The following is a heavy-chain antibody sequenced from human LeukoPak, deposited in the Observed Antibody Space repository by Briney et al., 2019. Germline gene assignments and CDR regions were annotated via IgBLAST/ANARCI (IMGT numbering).Heavy chain of an antibody. CDR2: ITSSSSYI. V-gene: IGHV3-21*01. Sequence: PGGSLRLSCAASGFTFSSYSMNWVRQAPGKGLEWVISITSSSSYIYYADSVKGRFTISRDNAKNSLYLQMNSLRAEDTAVYYCARDLGKDIVVVPAAIGFDYWGQGTLVTVSS. CDR3: ARDLGKDIVVVPAAIGFDY. D-gene: IGHD2-2*02. CDR1: GFTFSSYS. J-gene: IGHJ4*02.